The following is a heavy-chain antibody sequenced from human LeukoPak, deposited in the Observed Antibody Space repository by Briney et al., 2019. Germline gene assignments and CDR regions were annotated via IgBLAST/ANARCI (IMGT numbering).Heavy chain of an antibody. J-gene: IGHJ4*02. Sequence: GESLKISCEGSGYRFISYWIVWVRQMPGKGLEWMGIIYPGDSNTIYSPSFQGQVTISADKSISTAYLQWSSLKASDTAMYYCARRITMVRGNYYFDYWGQGTLVTVSS. V-gene: IGHV5-51*01. CDR1: GYRFISYW. CDR3: ARRITMVRGNYYFDY. CDR2: IYPGDSNT. D-gene: IGHD3-10*01.